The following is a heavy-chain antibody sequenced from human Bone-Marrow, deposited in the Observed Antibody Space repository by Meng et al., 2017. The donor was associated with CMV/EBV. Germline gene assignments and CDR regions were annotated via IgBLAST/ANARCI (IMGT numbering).Heavy chain of an antibody. CDR2: IRYDGSNK. CDR3: AKDQNYDAGVFDY. V-gene: IGHV3-30*02. D-gene: IGHD3-3*01. CDR1: GFSFNRYG. J-gene: IGHJ4*02. Sequence: GESLKISCAASGFSFNRYGMHWVRQAPGRGLEWVAFIRYDGSNKYYGDSVQGRFIVSRDNSKNTLYLQLNNLRAVDTAVFYCAKDQNYDAGVFDYWGQGTLVTVYS.